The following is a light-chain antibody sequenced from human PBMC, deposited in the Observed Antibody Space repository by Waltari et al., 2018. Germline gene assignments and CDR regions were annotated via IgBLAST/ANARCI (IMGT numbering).Light chain of an antibody. CDR3: QKYNNSPHS. V-gene: IGKV3D-15*01. CDR1: QSVSSY. J-gene: IGKJ2*03. CDR2: GAS. Sequence: TQSPATLSLSPGETATLSCTASQSVSSYLAWYQQKPGQAPRLLIYGASSRATGIPDRFSGSGSGTEFTLTVTSLEPEDFAVYYCQKYNNSPHSFGQGTKVEIK.